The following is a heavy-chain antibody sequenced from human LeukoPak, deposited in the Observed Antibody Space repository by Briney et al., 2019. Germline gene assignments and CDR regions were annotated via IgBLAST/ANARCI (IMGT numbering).Heavy chain of an antibody. J-gene: IGHJ4*02. V-gene: IGHV3-30*02. D-gene: IGHD3-3*01. Sequence: GGSLRLSCAASGFTFSSYGMHWVRQAPGKGLEWVAFIRYDGSNKYYADSVKGRFTISRDNSKNTLYLQMNSLRAEDTAVYYCAKSTGARITIFGVAGKGGQGTLVTVSS. CDR2: IRYDGSNK. CDR3: AKSTGARITIFGVAGK. CDR1: GFTFSSYG.